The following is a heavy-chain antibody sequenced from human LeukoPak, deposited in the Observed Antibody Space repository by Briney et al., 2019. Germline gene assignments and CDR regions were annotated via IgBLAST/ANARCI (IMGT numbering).Heavy chain of an antibody. CDR3: AAAVDYGPYYFDY. CDR1: GYSFTTYW. Sequence: GESLKISCKGSGYSFTTYWIAWVRQMPGKGLEWMGTIYPGDSDTRYSPSFQGQVTISADKSISTAYLQWSSLKASDTAMYYCAAAVDYGPYYFDYWGQGTLVTVSS. CDR2: IYPGDSDT. D-gene: IGHD4-17*01. V-gene: IGHV5-51*01. J-gene: IGHJ4*02.